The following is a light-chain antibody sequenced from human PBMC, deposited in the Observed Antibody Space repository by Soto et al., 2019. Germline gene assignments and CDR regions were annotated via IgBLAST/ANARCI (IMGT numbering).Light chain of an antibody. CDR3: QQYGRSPMFT. Sequence: EIVLTQSPGTLSLSPGERATLSCRASQSVSSNYLAWYQQKPGQAPRLLIYGAARGAAGIPDRFSGSGSGADFTLNISRLESEDFAVYFCQQYGRSPMFTFGQGTKLEVK. CDR1: QSVSSNY. CDR2: GAA. V-gene: IGKV3-20*01. J-gene: IGKJ2*01.